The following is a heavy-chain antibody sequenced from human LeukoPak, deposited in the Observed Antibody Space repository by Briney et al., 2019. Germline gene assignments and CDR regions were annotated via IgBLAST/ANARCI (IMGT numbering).Heavy chain of an antibody. Sequence: GGSLRLSCAASGFTFSSYWMHWVRQAPGKGLVWVSRINTDGSSTSYADSVKGRFTISRDNAKNTLYLQMNSLRAEDTAVYYCARALGWSSGYYWGQGTLVTVSS. CDR1: GFTFSSYW. CDR3: ARALGWSSGYY. CDR2: INTDGSST. D-gene: IGHD6-19*01. J-gene: IGHJ4*02. V-gene: IGHV3-74*01.